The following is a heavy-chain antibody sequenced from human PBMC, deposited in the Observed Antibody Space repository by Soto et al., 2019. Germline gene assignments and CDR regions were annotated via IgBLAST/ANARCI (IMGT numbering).Heavy chain of an antibody. CDR3: ARGTVTGSEYNFYYYGMDV. D-gene: IGHD2-21*02. V-gene: IGHV1-69*12. CDR2: IIPIFGNT. Sequence: QVQLVQSGVEVKKPGSSVKVSCKASGGTLNSYAIDWVRQAPGQGLEWMGGIIPIFGNTYYAQRLQGRVRLTADESTRTAYMGLSNLTWEDTSVYYCARGTVTGSEYNFYYYGMDVWGQGTTVIVSS. CDR1: GGTLNSYA. J-gene: IGHJ6*02.